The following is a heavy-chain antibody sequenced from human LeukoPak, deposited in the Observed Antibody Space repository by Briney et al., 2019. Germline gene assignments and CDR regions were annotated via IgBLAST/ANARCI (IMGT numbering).Heavy chain of an antibody. CDR1: GGSFSGYY. D-gene: IGHD4-17*01. J-gene: IGHJ3*02. CDR2: INHSGST. CDR3: ARDSDYGWQGAFDI. Sequence: PSETLSLTCAVYGGSFSGYYWSWLRQPPGKGLEWIGEINHSGSTNYNPSLKSRVTISVDTSKNQFSLKLSSVTAADTAVYYCARDSDYGWQGAFDIWGQGTMVTVSS. V-gene: IGHV4-34*01.